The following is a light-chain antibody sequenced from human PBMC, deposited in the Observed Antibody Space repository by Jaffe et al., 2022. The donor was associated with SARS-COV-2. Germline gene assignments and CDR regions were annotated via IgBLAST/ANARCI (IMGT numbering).Light chain of an antibody. V-gene: IGKV4-1*01. Sequence: DIVMTQSPDSLAVSLGERATIHCKSSQSLLYSSNNKNYLAWYQQKPGQPPKLLIYWASTRDSGVPDRFSGSGSETDFTLTISSLQAEDVAVYYCQQYYSTPPAFGQGTKVEI. J-gene: IGKJ1*01. CDR2: WAS. CDR3: QQYYSTPPA. CDR1: QSLLYSSNNKNY.